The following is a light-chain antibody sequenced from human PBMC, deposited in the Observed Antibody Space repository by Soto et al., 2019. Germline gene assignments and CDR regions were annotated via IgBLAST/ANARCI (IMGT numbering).Light chain of an antibody. CDR1: SSDVGVYNY. Sequence: QSALTQPASVSGSPGQSITISCTGTSSDVGVYNYVSWYQQHPGKAPKLMIYDVSNRPSGVSNRFSGSKSGNTASLTISGLQAEDEADYYCSSYTSSSTLVVFGGGTKRTVL. CDR2: DVS. V-gene: IGLV2-14*01. CDR3: SSYTSSSTLVV. J-gene: IGLJ2*01.